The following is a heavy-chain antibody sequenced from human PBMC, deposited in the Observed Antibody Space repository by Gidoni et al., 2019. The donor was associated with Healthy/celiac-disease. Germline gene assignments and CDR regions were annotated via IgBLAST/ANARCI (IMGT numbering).Heavy chain of an antibody. CDR3: ARQVVGATLYYFDY. CDR2: IYYSGST. CDR1: GCSIRRSRYY. V-gene: IGHV4-39*01. Sequence: QLQLQESGPGLVQPSETLSLTCTVSGCSIRRSRYYWGWIRQPPGKGLEWIGSIYYSGSTYYNPSLKSRVTISVDTSKNQFSLKLSSVTAADTAVYYCARQVVGATLYYFDYWGQGTLVTVSS. J-gene: IGHJ4*02. D-gene: IGHD1-26*01.